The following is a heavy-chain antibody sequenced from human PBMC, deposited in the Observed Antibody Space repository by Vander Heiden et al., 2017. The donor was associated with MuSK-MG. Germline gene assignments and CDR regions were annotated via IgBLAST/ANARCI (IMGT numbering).Heavy chain of an antibody. V-gene: IGHV1-3*01. Sequence: QVQLVQSGAEVKKPGASVKVSCEASGYTFTRYAMYWVRQAPGQRLEWMGWINAGNGNTKYSQKFQGRITITRDTSASTAYMELSSLRSEDTAMYYCASGVNYYDSSGYQPFDYWGQGTLVTVSS. CDR3: ASGVNYYDSSGYQPFDY. J-gene: IGHJ4*02. CDR1: GYTFTRYA. D-gene: IGHD3-22*01. CDR2: INAGNGNT.